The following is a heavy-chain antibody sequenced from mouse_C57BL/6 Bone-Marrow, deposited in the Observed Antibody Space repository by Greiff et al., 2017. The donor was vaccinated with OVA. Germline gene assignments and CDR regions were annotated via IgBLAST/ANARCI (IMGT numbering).Heavy chain of an antibody. Sequence: VQVVESGAELARPGASVKLSCKASGYTFTSYGISWVKQRTGQGLEWIGEIYPRSGNTYYNEKFKGKATLTADKSSSTAYMELRSLTSEDSAVYFCASYGSSWYFDVWGTGTTVTVSS. D-gene: IGHD1-1*01. CDR2: IYPRSGNT. V-gene: IGHV1-81*01. CDR1: GYTFTSYG. CDR3: ASYGSSWYFDV. J-gene: IGHJ1*03.